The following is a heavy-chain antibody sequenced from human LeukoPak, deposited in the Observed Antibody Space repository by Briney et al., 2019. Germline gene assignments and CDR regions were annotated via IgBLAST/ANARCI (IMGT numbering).Heavy chain of an antibody. CDR2: IPYDGSNK. D-gene: IGHD3-22*01. CDR1: GFSFSSYG. J-gene: IGHJ4*02. V-gene: IGHV3-30*02. Sequence: GGSLRLSCEASGFSFSSYGMHWVRQAPGKGQEWVAFIPYDGSNKNYADSVKGRFTISRDNSKNTLYLQMDSLRAEDTAVYYCATVQREYYYDSSGIMGNWGQGTLVTVSS. CDR3: ATVQREYYYDSSGIMGN.